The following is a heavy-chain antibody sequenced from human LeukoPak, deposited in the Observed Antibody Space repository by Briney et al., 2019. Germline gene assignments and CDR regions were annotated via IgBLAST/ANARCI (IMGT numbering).Heavy chain of an antibody. D-gene: IGHD4-23*01. J-gene: IGHJ4*02. CDR2: IWYDGSNK. CDR1: GFTFSSYG. V-gene: IGHV3-33*01. Sequence: GRSLRLSCAASGFTFSSYGMHWVRQAPGKGLEWVAVIWYDGSNKYYADSVKGRFTISRDNSKNTLYLQMNSLRAEDTAVYYCARGGNSRYYFDYWGQGTLVTVSS. CDR3: ARGGNSRYYFDY.